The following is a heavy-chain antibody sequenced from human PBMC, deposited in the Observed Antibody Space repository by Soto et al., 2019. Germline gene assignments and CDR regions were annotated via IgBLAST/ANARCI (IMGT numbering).Heavy chain of an antibody. CDR3: ARAVLVYCSGCSCYFPYFDY. J-gene: IGHJ4*02. D-gene: IGHD2-15*01. CDR2: IIPIFGTA. V-gene: IGHV1-69*01. Sequence: QVQLVQSGAEVKKPGSSVKVSCKASGGTFSSYAISWVRQAPGQGLEWMGGIIPIFGTANYAQKFQGRVTITADESTSTAYMELSSLRSEDTAVYYCARAVLVYCSGCSCYFPYFDYWGQGTLVTVSS. CDR1: GGTFSSYA.